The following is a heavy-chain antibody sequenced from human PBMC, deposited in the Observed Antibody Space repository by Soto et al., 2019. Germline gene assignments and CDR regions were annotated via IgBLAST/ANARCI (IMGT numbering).Heavy chain of an antibody. CDR3: ARFCRPCTNGSDWFDP. D-gene: IGHD2-8*01. CDR2: INHSGST. Sequence: SETLSLTCAVYGGSFSGYYWSWIRQPPGKGLEWIGEINHSGSTNYNPSLKSRVTISVDTSKNQFSLKLSSVTAADTAVYYCARFCRPCTNGSDWFDPWGQGTLVTVSS. CDR1: GGSFSGYY. V-gene: IGHV4-34*01. J-gene: IGHJ5*02.